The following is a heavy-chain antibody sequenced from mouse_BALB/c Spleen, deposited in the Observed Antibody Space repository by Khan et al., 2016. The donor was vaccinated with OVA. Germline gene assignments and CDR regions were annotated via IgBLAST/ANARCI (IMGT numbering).Heavy chain of an antibody. CDR1: GYTFTSYD. V-gene: IGHV1-85*01. Sequence: QVQLQQSGAELVKPGASVKLSCKASGYTFTSYDINWVRQRPEQGLEWIGWIFPGDGSTKYNEKFKGKATLTSDKSSSTAYMQLSRLTSEDSAVYCCARHYYGSILYWYFDVWGAGTTVTVSS. CDR3: ARHYYGSILYWYFDV. D-gene: IGHD1-1*01. J-gene: IGHJ1*01. CDR2: IFPGDGST.